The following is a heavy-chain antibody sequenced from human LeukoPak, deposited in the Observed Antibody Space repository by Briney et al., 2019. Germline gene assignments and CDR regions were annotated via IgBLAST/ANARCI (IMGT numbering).Heavy chain of an antibody. CDR3: ARLYGGNSNNYYCDY. V-gene: IGHV4-39*01. J-gene: IGHJ4*02. Sequence: SETLSLTCIVPGGSTSSSSYYWGWIRQPPGRGLEWLGSIQDSGSTYYNPSLKRRATISVATSNTQFSLKLSSVTAADTAVYYCARLYGGNSNNYYCDYWGQGTLVTVSS. CDR1: GGSTSSSSYY. CDR2: IQDSGST. D-gene: IGHD4-23*01.